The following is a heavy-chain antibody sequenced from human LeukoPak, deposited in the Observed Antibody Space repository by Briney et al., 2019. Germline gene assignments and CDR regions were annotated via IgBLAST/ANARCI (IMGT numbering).Heavy chain of an antibody. D-gene: IGHD4-17*01. J-gene: IGHJ4*02. CDR3: ARHTEDYGDYYFDY. CDR2: IYPGDSDT. V-gene: IGHV5-51*01. CDR1: GYSFTSHW. Sequence: GEPLKISCKGSGYSFTSHWIGWVRQMPGKGLEWMGIIYPGDSDTRYSPSFQGQVTISADKSISTAYLQWSSLKASDTAMYYCARHTEDYGDYYFDYWGQGTLVTVSS.